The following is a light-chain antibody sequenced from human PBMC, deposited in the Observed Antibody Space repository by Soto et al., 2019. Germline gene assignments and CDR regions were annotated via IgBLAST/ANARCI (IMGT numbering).Light chain of an antibody. CDR2: AAS. Sequence: DIQMTQSPPSLSASVGDRVTISCRTSQSVKHYLSWYQQKPGKAPKLLICAASTLQSGVPSRFSGSGSGTDFTLTISSLQPEDFATYFCQQSFSTPQTFGQGTRVDLK. CDR3: QQSFSTPQT. CDR1: QSVKHY. J-gene: IGKJ1*01. V-gene: IGKV1-39*01.